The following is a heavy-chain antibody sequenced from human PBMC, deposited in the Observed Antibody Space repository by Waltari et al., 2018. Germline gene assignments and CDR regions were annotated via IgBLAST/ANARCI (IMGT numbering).Heavy chain of an antibody. Sequence: QVQLVQSGAEGKKPGASVKVSCKASGYTFTSYYMHWVRQAPGQGLEWMGIINPSGGSTSYEQKFQGRVTMTRDTATSTVYMELSSRRSEDTAVYYCASHSQERDYYFDYWGQGTLVTVSS. J-gene: IGHJ4*02. CDR3: ASHSQERDYYFDY. D-gene: IGHD2-21*02. CDR2: INPSGGST. V-gene: IGHV1-46*01. CDR1: GYTFTSYY.